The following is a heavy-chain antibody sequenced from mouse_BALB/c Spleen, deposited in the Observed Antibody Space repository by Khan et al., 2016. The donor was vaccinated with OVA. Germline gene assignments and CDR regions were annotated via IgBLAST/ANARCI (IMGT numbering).Heavy chain of an antibody. J-gene: IGHJ3*01. CDR3: TRGGYGSPFAF. D-gene: IGHD1-1*01. CDR1: GYSFTSYY. V-gene: IGHV1S81*02. CDR2: INPSNGGS. Sequence: QVQLKQSGAELVKPGASVKLSCKASGYSFTSYYIHWVKQRSGQGLEWIGEINPSNGGSNVNEKFKSKATLTEDKSSSTAYMELSSLTSEDSAVYYCTRGGYGSPFAFWGQGTLVTVSA.